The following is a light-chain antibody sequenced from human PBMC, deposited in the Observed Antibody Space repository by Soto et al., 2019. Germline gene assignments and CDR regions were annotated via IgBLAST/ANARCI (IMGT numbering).Light chain of an antibody. J-gene: IGLJ3*02. CDR3: SSYTSSSTVV. Sequence: QSVLTQPASVSGSPGQSITISCTGTSSDIGGYNYVSWYQQHPGEVPKLMIYDVSNRPSGVSNRFSGSKSGNTASLTISGLQAEDEADYYCSSYTSSSTVVFGGGTQLTVL. CDR2: DVS. CDR1: SSDIGGYNY. V-gene: IGLV2-14*01.